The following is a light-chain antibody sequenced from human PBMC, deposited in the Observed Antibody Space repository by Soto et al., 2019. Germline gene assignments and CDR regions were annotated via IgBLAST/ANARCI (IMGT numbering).Light chain of an antibody. CDR3: KQYNTYST. CDR1: QNIRNW. CDR2: DAS. J-gene: IGKJ5*01. Sequence: DLQMTQSPSSLSSSLGDSVTITCRASQNIRNWLAWYQQKPGKAPNPLIYDASSLKSGVQARFSGSGSGTEFTLTIRSLQPDDFATYYCKQYNTYSTFGQGTRLEIK. V-gene: IGKV1-5*01.